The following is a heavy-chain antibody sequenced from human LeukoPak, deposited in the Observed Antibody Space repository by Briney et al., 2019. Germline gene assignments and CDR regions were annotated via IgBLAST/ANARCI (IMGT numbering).Heavy chain of an antibody. CDR2: INPNSGGT. CDR3: ARAGDNGNLA. V-gene: IGHV1-2*02. Sequence: GASVKVCCKASGYTFTGYYMHWVRQAPGQGLEWMGWINPNSGGTNYAQDFHGRVTMTRDTSISTAYMELSRLRSDDTAVYYCARAGDNGNLAWGQGTLVTVSS. J-gene: IGHJ5*02. CDR1: GYTFTGYY. D-gene: IGHD1-26*01.